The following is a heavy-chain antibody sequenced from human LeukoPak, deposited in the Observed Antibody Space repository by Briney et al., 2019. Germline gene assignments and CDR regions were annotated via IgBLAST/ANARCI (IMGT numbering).Heavy chain of an antibody. CDR3: ASLDYYDGSGPFDP. D-gene: IGHD3-22*01. V-gene: IGHV4-39*01. CDR2: IYYSGST. J-gene: IGHJ5*02. Sequence: SETLSLTCTVSGGSISSSSYYWGWIRQPPGKGLEWIGNIYYSGSTYYNPSLKSRVTISVDTSKNQFSLKLSSVTAADTAVYYCASLDYYDGSGPFDPWGQGTLVTVSS. CDR1: GGSISSSSYY.